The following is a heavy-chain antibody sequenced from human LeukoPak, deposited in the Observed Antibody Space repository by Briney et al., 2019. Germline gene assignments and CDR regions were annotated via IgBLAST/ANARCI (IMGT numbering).Heavy chain of an antibody. D-gene: IGHD2-2*01. CDR3: ARAGYCTSTSCYAGNWFDP. CDR1: GYTFTSYG. CDR2: ISAYNGNT. Sequence: ASVKVSYKASGYTFTSYGLSWVRQAPGQGLEWMGWISAYNGNTNYAQKLQGRVTMTTDTSTSTAYMELRSLRSDDTAVYYCARAGYCTSTSCYAGNWFDPWGQGTLVTVSS. V-gene: IGHV1-18*04. J-gene: IGHJ5*02.